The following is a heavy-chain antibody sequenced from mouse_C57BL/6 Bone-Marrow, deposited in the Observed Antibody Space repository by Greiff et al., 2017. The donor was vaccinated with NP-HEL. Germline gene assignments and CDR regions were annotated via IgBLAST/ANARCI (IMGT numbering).Heavy chain of an antibody. CDR3: ARDSNWASWFAY. CDR1: GFTFSSSA. J-gene: IGHJ3*01. V-gene: IGHV5-4*01. Sequence: EVMLVESGGGLVKPGGSLKLSCAASGFTFSSSAMSWVRQTPDKRLGWVATISYGGSYTYYPDNVQGRFTISRDNAKNNLYLQMSHLKSEDTAMYYCARDSNWASWFAYWGQGTLVTVSA. D-gene: IGHD2-5*01. CDR2: ISYGGSYT.